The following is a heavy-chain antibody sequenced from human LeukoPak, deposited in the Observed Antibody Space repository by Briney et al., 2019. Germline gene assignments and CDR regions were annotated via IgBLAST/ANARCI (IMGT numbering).Heavy chain of an antibody. J-gene: IGHJ5*02. V-gene: IGHV3-7*01. CDR3: ARDRLYDFWSHKGGLWFDP. CDR1: GFPYSRYW. CDR2: KKEDGSEK. D-gene: IGHD3-3*01. Sequence: SGGTLRLPCAVSGFPYSRYWMSCVRQAPGKGLEGVTNKKEDGSEKYHVDSVKGRITISRDNDKNSLYLQMNSLRAEDTAVYYCARDRLYDFWSHKGGLWFDPWGQGTLVTVSS.